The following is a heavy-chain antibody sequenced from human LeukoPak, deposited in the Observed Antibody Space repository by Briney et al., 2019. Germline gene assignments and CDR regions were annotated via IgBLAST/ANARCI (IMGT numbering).Heavy chain of an antibody. V-gene: IGHV4-34*01. CDR1: GGSFSGYY. CDR2: INHSGST. CDR3: ARRDYGCFDY. J-gene: IGHJ4*02. Sequence: PSETLSLTCAVYGGSFSGYYWSWIRQPPGKGLEWIGEINHSGSTNYNPSLKSRVTISVATSKNQFSLKLSSVTAADMAVYYCARRDYGCFDYGGQGTLVTVSS. D-gene: IGHD4-17*01.